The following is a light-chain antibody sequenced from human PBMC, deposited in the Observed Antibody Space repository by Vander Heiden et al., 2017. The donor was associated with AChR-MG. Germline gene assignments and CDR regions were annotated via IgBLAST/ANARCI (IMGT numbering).Light chain of an antibody. Sequence: SYELTQPPSVSVSPGQTASITCSGDKLGDKYACWYQQKPGQSPGLVIYQDSKRPSGIPERFSGSNSGKTATLTISGTQAMDEAYYYCQEWDSSALVCGGGTKL. CDR2: QDS. V-gene: IGLV3-1*01. J-gene: IGLJ2*01. CDR3: QEWDSSALV. CDR1: KLGDKY.